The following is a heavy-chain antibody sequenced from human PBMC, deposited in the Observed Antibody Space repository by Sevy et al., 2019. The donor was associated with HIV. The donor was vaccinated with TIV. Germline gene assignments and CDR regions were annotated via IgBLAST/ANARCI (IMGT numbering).Heavy chain of an antibody. Sequence: GGSLRLSCAASGFTFSSYAMHWVRQAPGKGLEWVAVISYDGSNKYYADSVKGRFTISRDNSKNTVYLQMNSLRAEDTAVYYCARGPYYDILTGYYRSFRYYYYGMDVWGQGTTVTVSS. CDR2: ISYDGSNK. J-gene: IGHJ6*02. D-gene: IGHD3-9*01. CDR3: ARGPYYDILTGYYRSFRYYYYGMDV. CDR1: GFTFSSYA. V-gene: IGHV3-30-3*01.